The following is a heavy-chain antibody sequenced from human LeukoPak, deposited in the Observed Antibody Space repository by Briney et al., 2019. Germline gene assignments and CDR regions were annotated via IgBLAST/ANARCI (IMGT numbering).Heavy chain of an antibody. J-gene: IGHJ1*01. Sequence: GESLKISCKGSGYSLTSYWISWVRQMPGKGLEWMGRIDPSDSYTNYSPSFQGHVTISADKSITTAYLQWRSLKASDTAMFYCATSVGAEYFQHWGQGTLVTVSS. CDR2: IDPSDSYT. CDR3: ATSVGAEYFQH. CDR1: GYSLTSYW. V-gene: IGHV5-10-1*01.